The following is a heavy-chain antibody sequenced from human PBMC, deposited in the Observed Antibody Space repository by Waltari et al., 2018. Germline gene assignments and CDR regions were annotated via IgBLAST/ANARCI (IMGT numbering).Heavy chain of an antibody. CDR1: GFTFSSYA. CDR2: IYSGGRT. D-gene: IGHD3-10*01. Sequence: EVQLLESGGGLVQPGGSLRLSCAASGFTFSSYAMSWVRQAPGKGLEWVSVIYSGGRTYYADSVKGRFTISRDNSKNTLYLQMNSLRAEDTAVYYCAKERGEYIGYFDYWGQGTLVTVSS. V-gene: IGHV3-23*03. J-gene: IGHJ4*02. CDR3: AKERGEYIGYFDY.